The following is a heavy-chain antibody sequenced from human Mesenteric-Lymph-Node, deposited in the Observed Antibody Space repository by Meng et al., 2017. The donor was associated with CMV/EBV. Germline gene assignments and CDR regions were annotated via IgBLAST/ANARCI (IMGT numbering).Heavy chain of an antibody. Sequence: FHFSSYWMHWVRQAPGKGLVWVSRINSDGSSTSYADSVKGRFTISRDNAKNTLYLQMNSLRAEDTAVYYCARDRIAVAGTYWYFDLWGRGTLVTVSS. V-gene: IGHV3-74*01. CDR1: FHFSSYW. D-gene: IGHD6-19*01. CDR2: INSDGSST. CDR3: ARDRIAVAGTYWYFDL. J-gene: IGHJ2*01.